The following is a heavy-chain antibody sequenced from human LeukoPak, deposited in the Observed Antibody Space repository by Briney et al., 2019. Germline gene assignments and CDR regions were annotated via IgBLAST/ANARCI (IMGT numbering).Heavy chain of an antibody. CDR3: GPKSY. CDR1: GFMFSNHW. J-gene: IGHJ4*02. V-gene: IGHV3-7*01. CDR2: IKPDGSQK. Sequence: GGSLRLSCAASGFMFSNHWMSWVRQAPGKGLEWVANIKPDGSQKYYVDSVKGRFTISRDNAKNSLSLQMNSLRAEDTAVYYCGPKSYWGQGTLVTVSS.